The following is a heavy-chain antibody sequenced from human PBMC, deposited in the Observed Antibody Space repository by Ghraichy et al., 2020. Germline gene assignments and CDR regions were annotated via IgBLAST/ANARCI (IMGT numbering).Heavy chain of an antibody. D-gene: IGHD1-26*01. CDR1: GFTFDDYT. CDR3: AKDSGNYYFDY. V-gene: IGHV3-43*01. CDR2: ISWDGGST. J-gene: IGHJ4*02. Sequence: GSLRLSCAASGFTFDDYTMHWVRQAPGKGLEWVSLISWDGGSTHYADSVKGRFTISRDNSKNSLYLQMNSLRTADTAFYYCAKDSGNYYFDYWGQGTLVTVSS.